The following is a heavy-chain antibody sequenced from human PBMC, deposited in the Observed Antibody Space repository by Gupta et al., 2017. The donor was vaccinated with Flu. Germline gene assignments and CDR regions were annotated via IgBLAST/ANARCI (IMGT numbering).Heavy chain of an antibody. J-gene: IGHJ4*02. CDR3: ARDRLEEEWLVRAFDY. D-gene: IGHD6-19*01. Sequence: EVQLVESGGGLVKPGGSLRLSCAASGFTFSSYSMNWVRQAPGKGLEWVSSISSSSSYIYYADSVKGRFTISRDNAKNSLYLQMNSLRAEDTAVYYCARDRLEEEWLVRAFDYWGQGTLVTVSS. CDR2: ISSSSSYI. CDR1: GFTFSSYS. V-gene: IGHV3-21*01.